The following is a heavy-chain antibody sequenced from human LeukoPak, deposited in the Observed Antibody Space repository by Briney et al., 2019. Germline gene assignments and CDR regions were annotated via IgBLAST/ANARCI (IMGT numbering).Heavy chain of an antibody. CDR2: ISTSSSTI. V-gene: IGHV3-48*01. D-gene: IGHD3-16*01. J-gene: IGHJ4*02. CDR1: GFTFSSYS. Sequence: GGPLRLSCTASGFTFSSYSMNWLRQAPGKGLEWVSYISTSSSTIYNADSVKGRFTNSRDDAKNSLYLQMNSLRVEDTAVYYCARDSPSGGFDSWGQGTLVTVSS. CDR3: ARDSPSGGFDS.